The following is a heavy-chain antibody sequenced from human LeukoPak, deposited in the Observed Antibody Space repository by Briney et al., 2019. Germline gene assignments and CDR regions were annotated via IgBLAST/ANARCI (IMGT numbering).Heavy chain of an antibody. CDR1: GASISNFY. V-gene: IGHV4-59*01. J-gene: IGHJ4*02. Sequence: SETLSLTCTVSGASISNFYWNWIRQPPGKGLEWIGYIYYSGSTSYNPSLKSRVTISVDTSKNQFSLKLNSVTAADTAVYYCARGGEDYYDSSGYYRSWGQGTLVTVSS. CDR2: IYYSGST. CDR3: ARGGEDYYDSSGYYRS. D-gene: IGHD3-22*01.